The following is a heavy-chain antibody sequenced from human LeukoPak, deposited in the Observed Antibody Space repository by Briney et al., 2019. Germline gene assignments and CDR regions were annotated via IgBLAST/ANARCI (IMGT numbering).Heavy chain of an antibody. CDR3: ASGSYDSSGYCNY. CDR1: GLTFSSYS. D-gene: IGHD3-22*01. J-gene: IGHJ4*02. V-gene: IGHV3-53*04. Sequence: PGGSLRLSCAASGLTFSSYSMNWVRQAPGKGLEWVSVIYSGGSTYYADSVKGRFTISRHNSKNTLYLQMNSLRAEDTAVYYCASGSYDSSGYCNYWGQGTLVTVSS. CDR2: IYSGGST.